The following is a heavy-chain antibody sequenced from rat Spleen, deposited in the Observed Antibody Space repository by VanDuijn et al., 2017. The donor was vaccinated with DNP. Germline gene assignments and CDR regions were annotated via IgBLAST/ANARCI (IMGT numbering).Heavy chain of an antibody. V-gene: IGHV5-46*01. CDR2: ISTNGGST. CDR3: ARDRITSFDY. CDR1: GFTFSTFP. Sequence: EVQLVESGGGLVQPGRSMKLSCAASGFTFSTFPMAWVRQAPTKGLEWVASISTNGGSTYYRDSVKGRFTISRDNAKSTLYLQMNSLRSEDTATYYCARDRITSFDYWGQGVMVTVSS. J-gene: IGHJ2*01. D-gene: IGHD1-10*01.